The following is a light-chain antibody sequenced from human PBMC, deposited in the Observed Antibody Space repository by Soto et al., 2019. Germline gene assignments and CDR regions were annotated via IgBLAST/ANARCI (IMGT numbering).Light chain of an antibody. CDR1: QPMSTY. V-gene: IGKV1-39*01. CDR2: RAS. J-gene: IGKJ2*01. CDR3: QQSYITPPYT. Sequence: DIQMTQSPSSLSASVGDRVTISCRASQPMSTYLSWYQHKPGKAPKLLIYRASTLHSGVPSRFSSSGSGTDFTLTIDSLQPEDFAVYYCQQSYITPPYTFGQGTKLDIK.